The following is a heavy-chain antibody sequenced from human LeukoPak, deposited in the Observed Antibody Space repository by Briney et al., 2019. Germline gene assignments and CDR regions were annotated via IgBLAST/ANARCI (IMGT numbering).Heavy chain of an antibody. Sequence: GGSLRLSCAASGFTFSSYTMHWVRQAPGKGLEWVSLISWDGGSTYYADSVKGRFTISRDNSKNSLYLQMNSLRTEDTALYYCAKGPGSGWYYYDYWGQGTLVTVSS. V-gene: IGHV3-43*01. CDR2: ISWDGGST. J-gene: IGHJ4*02. CDR3: AKGPGSGWYYYDY. D-gene: IGHD6-19*01. CDR1: GFTFSSYT.